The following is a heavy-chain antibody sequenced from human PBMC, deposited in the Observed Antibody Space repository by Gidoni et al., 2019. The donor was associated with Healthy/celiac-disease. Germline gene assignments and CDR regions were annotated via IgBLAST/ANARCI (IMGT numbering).Heavy chain of an antibody. CDR2: IYYSGST. Sequence: SIYYSGSTYYNPSLKSRVTISVDTSKNQFSLKLSSVTAADTAVYYCARHFRRGGDCYPDYWGQVTLVTVSS. CDR3: ARHFRRGGDCYPDY. V-gene: IGHV4-39*01. D-gene: IGHD2-21*02. J-gene: IGHJ4*02.